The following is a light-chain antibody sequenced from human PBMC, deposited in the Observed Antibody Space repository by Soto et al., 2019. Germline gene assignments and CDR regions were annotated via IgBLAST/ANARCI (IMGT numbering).Light chain of an antibody. Sequence: QSVLNQPASVSGSPGQSITISCTGTSSDVGGYDYVYWYQQYPGKSPKLMIYDVNNRPSGVSDRFSGSKSGNTASLTISGLQAEDEADYYCNSYSSSATHVFGTGTKVTVL. J-gene: IGLJ1*01. V-gene: IGLV2-14*03. CDR2: DVN. CDR1: SSDVGGYDY. CDR3: NSYSSSATHV.